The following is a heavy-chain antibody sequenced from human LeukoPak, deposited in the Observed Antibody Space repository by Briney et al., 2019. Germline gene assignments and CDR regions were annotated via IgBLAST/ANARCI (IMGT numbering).Heavy chain of an antibody. CDR3: AREGRAAAGNFDY. V-gene: IGHV4-59*01. J-gene: IGHJ4*02. Sequence: SETLSLTCTVSGGSISSYYWSWIRQPPGKGLEWIGYIYYSGSTNYNTSLKSRVTISVDTSKNHFSLKLSSVTAADTAVYYCAREGRAAAGNFDYWGQGTLVTVSS. CDR1: GGSISSYY. D-gene: IGHD6-13*01. CDR2: IYYSGST.